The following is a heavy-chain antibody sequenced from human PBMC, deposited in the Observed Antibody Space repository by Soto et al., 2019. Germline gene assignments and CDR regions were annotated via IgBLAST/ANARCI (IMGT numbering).Heavy chain of an antibody. J-gene: IGHJ6*02. CDR1: GDTFSSYA. CDR2: IIPIFGTA. Sequence: QVQLVQSGAEVKKPGSSVKVSCKASGDTFSSYAISWVRQAPGQGLEWMGGIIPIFGTANYAQKFQGRVTITADESTSTAYMELSSLRSEDRAVYYCARDGSGYRSRASPMDVWGQGTPVTVSS. D-gene: IGHD3-22*01. CDR3: ARDGSGYRSRASPMDV. V-gene: IGHV1-69*01.